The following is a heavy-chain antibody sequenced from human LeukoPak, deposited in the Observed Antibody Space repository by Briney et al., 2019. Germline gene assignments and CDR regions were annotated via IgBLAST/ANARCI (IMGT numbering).Heavy chain of an antibody. Sequence: SSETLPLTCTVSGGSISSYYWSWIRQPPGKGLEWIGYIYYSGSTNYNPSLKSRVTISVDTSKNQFSLKLSSVTAADTAVYYCARYATMVRGVIPYFDYWGQGTLVTVSS. CDR1: GGSISSYY. CDR3: ARYATMVRGVIPYFDY. V-gene: IGHV4-59*01. CDR2: IYYSGST. J-gene: IGHJ4*02. D-gene: IGHD3-10*01.